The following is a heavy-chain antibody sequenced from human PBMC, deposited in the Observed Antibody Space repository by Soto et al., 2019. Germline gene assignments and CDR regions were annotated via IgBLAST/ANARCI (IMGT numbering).Heavy chain of an antibody. D-gene: IGHD3-16*02. V-gene: IGHV4-61*08. CDR1: GGSVSSGGYS. Sequence: QVQLQESGPGLVKPSETLSLTCTVSGGSVSSGGYSWNWIRQPPGKGLEWICYVYYSENTKYNPALKSRVTISVDTSKDQFSLKMTSVTAADTAVYYCARVGLGYTNSWGFDSWGQGTMVTVSS. J-gene: IGHJ4*02. CDR2: VYYSENT. CDR3: ARVGLGYTNSWGFDS.